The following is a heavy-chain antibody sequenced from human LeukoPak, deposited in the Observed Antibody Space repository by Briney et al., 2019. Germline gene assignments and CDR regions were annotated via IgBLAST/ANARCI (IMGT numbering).Heavy chain of an antibody. CDR1: GYTFTGYG. J-gene: IGHJ4*02. V-gene: IGHV1-18*01. CDR2: ISAYSGNT. CDR3: ARGGITMFMESDY. D-gene: IGHD3-3*01. Sequence: GASVKVSCKASGYTFTGYGISWVRQAPGQGLEWMGWISAYSGNTNYVQKLQGRVTMTTDTSTGTAYMELRSLRSDDTAIYYCARGGITMFMESDYWGQGTLVTVSS.